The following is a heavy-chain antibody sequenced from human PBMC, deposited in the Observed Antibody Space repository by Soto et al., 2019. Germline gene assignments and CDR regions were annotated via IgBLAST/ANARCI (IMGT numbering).Heavy chain of an antibody. CDR1: GGSFSGYY. Sequence: QVQLQQWGAGLLKPSETLSLTCAVYGGSFSGYYWSWIRQPPGKGLEWSGEINHSGSTNYNPSLKSRATISVDTSKNQFSLQLSSVTAADTAVYYCARGELVVPAAYYFDYWGQGTLVTVSS. CDR3: ARGELVVPAAYYFDY. V-gene: IGHV4-34*01. D-gene: IGHD2-2*01. CDR2: INHSGST. J-gene: IGHJ4*02.